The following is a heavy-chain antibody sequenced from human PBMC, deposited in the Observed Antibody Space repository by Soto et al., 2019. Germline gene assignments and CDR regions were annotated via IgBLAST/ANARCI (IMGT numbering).Heavy chain of an antibody. D-gene: IGHD2-8*01. CDR2: INSSSSST. V-gene: IGHV3-74*01. J-gene: IGHJ4*02. CDR3: ARAYCTNGVCGLTFDY. Sequence: HPGGSLRLSCAASGFTFSSYWMHWVRQAPGKGLVWVSRINSSSSSTYYADSVKGRFTISRDNAKNTLYLQMNSLRDEGTAVYYCARAYCTNGVCGLTFDYWGQGTLVTVSS. CDR1: GFTFSSYW.